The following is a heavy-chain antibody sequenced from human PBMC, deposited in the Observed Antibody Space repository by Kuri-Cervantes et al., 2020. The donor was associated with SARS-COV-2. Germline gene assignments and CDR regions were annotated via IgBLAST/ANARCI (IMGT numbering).Heavy chain of an antibody. CDR3: ARETGDRSPNYYLDF. J-gene: IGHJ4*02. Sequence: SETLSLTCAVYGGSFSGYYWSWIRQPPGKGLEWIGEINHSGSADYNPSLKSRVTISVDTSKNQFTLKLSSVTAADTAVHDCARETGDRSPNYYLDFWGQGTLVTVSS. D-gene: IGHD7-27*01. V-gene: IGHV4-34*01. CDR1: GGSFSGYY. CDR2: INHSGSA.